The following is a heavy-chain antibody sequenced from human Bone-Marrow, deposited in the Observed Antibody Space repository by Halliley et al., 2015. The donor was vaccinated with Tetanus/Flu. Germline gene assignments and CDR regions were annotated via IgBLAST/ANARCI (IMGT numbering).Heavy chain of an antibody. D-gene: IGHD3-10*01. V-gene: IGHV4-31*03. CDR2: NYYSGSS. CDR3: ARAEIGEDYFNY. CDR1: GGSIGSGGYY. Sequence: TLSLTCTVSGGSIGSGGYYWNWIRQLPGKGLEWIGYNYYSGSSYFNPSLKSRVTISLDTSKNQFSLQLSSVTAADSAVYYCARAEIGEDYFNYWGQGTLVTVSS. J-gene: IGHJ4*02.